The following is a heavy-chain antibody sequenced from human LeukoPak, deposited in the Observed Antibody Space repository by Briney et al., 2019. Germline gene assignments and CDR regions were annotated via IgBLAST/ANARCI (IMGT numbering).Heavy chain of an antibody. Sequence: HGESLKISCKGSGYSFTSYWIGWVRQMPGKGLEWMGIIYPGDSDTRYSPSFQGQVTISADKSISTAYLQWSSLKASDTAMYYCARGPITIFGSDAFDIWGQGTMVTVSS. CDR2: IYPGDSDT. J-gene: IGHJ3*02. D-gene: IGHD3-3*01. CDR3: ARGPITIFGSDAFDI. V-gene: IGHV5-51*01. CDR1: GYSFTSYW.